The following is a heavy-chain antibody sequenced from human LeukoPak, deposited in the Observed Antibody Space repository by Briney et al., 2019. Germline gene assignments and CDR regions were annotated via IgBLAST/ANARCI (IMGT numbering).Heavy chain of an antibody. J-gene: IGHJ6*02. Sequence: SETLSLTCTVSGGSISSYYWSWIRQPPGKGLEWIGYIYYSGSTNYNPSLKSRVTISVDTSKNQFSLKLSSVTAADTAVYYCARAVIYSNPDCGDYQDYGMDVWGQGTTVTVSS. CDR2: IYYSGST. V-gene: IGHV4-59*01. CDR1: GGSISSYY. D-gene: IGHD4-17*01. CDR3: ARAVIYSNPDCGDYQDYGMDV.